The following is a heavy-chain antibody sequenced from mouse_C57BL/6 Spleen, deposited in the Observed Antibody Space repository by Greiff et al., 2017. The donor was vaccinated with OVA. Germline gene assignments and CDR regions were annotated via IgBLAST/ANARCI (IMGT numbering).Heavy chain of an antibody. V-gene: IGHV3-8*01. CDR1: GYSITSDY. CDR3: TRTTAQATLDY. Sequence: EVMLVESGPGLAKPSQTLSLTCSVTGYSITSDYWNWIRKFPGNKLEYMGYISYSGSTYYNPSLKSRISITRETSKNQYYLQLNSVTTEDTATYYCTRTTAQATLDYWGQGTTLTVSS. CDR2: ISYSGST. D-gene: IGHD3-2*02. J-gene: IGHJ2*01.